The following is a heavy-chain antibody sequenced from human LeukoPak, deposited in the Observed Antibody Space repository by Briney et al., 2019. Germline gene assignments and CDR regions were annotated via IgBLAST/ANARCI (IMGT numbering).Heavy chain of an antibody. D-gene: IGHD3-3*01. CDR1: GYSFTNYW. CDR3: ARQKLGYYDFWSGPFDWFDP. CDR2: IYPGDSDT. V-gene: IGHV5-51*01. J-gene: IGHJ5*02. Sequence: RGESLKISCKGSGYSFTNYWIGWVRQMPGKGLEWMGIIYPGDSDTRYSPSFQGQVTISADKSISTAYLQWSSLKASDTAMYYCARQKLGYYDFWSGPFDWFDPWGQGTLVTVSS.